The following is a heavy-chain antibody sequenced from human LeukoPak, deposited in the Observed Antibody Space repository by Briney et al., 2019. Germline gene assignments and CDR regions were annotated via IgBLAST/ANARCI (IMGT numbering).Heavy chain of an antibody. Sequence: SQTLSLTCTVSGASISSGSYYWSWIRQPAGKGLEWIGRIHTSGSTNYSPSLKTRVTISVDRSKNQFSLKLSSVTAADTAVYYCAIMYYDILTGYSNWFDPWGQGTLVTVSS. CDR1: GASISSGSYY. D-gene: IGHD3-9*01. V-gene: IGHV4-61*02. J-gene: IGHJ5*02. CDR3: AIMYYDILTGYSNWFDP. CDR2: IHTSGST.